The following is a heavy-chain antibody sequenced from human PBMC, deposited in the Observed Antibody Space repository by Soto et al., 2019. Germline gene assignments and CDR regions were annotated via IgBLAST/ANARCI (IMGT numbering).Heavy chain of an antibody. V-gene: IGHV4-4*02. CDR1: SGSISSSNW. J-gene: IGHJ6*03. Sequence: QVQLQESGPGLVKPSGTMSLTCAVSSGSISSSNWWSWVRQPPGKGLEWIGEIFHSGSTNYNPSLKSRVTISVDKSKNQFSLKLSSVTAADTAVYYCASYSSPKGDYYYYMDVCGKGTTVTVSS. D-gene: IGHD6-13*01. CDR3: ASYSSPKGDYYYYMDV. CDR2: IFHSGST.